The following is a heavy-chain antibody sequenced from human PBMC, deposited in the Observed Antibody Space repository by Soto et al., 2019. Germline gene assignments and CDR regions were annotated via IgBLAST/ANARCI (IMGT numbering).Heavy chain of an antibody. CDR3: AKDGDGYNSVFDY. CDR2: ISYDGSNK. Sequence: PGGSLRLSCAASGFTFSSYGMHWVRQAPGKGLERVAVISYDGSNKYYADSVKGRFTISRDNSKNTLYLQMNSLRAEDTAVYYCAKDGDGYNSVFDYCGQGTLVTVSS. D-gene: IGHD5-12*01. J-gene: IGHJ4*02. V-gene: IGHV3-30*18. CDR1: GFTFSSYG.